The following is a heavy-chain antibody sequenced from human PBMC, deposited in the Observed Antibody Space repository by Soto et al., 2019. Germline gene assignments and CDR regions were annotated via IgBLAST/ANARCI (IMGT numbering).Heavy chain of an antibody. Sequence: SETMPLTCAVSGYSISSGYYWCLIRQPPGKGLEWIGSIYHSGSTDYKPSLNSRGTRSVDTSKNQYSLQLRSATAADSAVYYCARPRRYYDSTGAPRDRLNPWRQRTLGIFCS. CDR2: IYHSGST. CDR1: GYSISSGYY. V-gene: IGHV4-38-2*01. D-gene: IGHD3-22*01. CDR3: ARPRRYYDSTGAPRDRLNP. J-gene: IGHJ5*02.